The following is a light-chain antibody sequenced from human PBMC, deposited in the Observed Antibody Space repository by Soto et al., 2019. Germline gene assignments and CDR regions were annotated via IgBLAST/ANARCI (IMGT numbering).Light chain of an antibody. CDR1: QSVRSNY. V-gene: IGKV3-20*01. CDR3: QQYGDSPGT. CDR2: GTS. Sequence: EIVLTQSPGTLSLSPGERATLSCRASQSVRSNYLAWYQQKPGQAPSLLIYGTSGRTGGTPDRFTGSGSGTDFTLTISRLEPDDFALYFCQQYGDSPGTFGPRTKLEIK. J-gene: IGKJ2*01.